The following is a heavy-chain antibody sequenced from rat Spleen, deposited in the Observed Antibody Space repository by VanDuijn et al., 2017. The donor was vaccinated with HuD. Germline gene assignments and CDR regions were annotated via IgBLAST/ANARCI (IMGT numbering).Heavy chain of an antibody. CDR2: ISYDGGST. Sequence: VQLKESGPGLVQPSQTLSLTCTVSGFSLTNFGVTWVRQPPGKGLEWVASISYDGGSTYYRDSVKGRFTISRDNAKSTLYLQMDSLRSEDTATYYCARQRGPSWFAYWGQGTLVTVSS. D-gene: IGHD3-1*01. CDR3: ARQRGPSWFAY. J-gene: IGHJ3*01. V-gene: IGHV5-29*01. CDR1: GFSLTNFG.